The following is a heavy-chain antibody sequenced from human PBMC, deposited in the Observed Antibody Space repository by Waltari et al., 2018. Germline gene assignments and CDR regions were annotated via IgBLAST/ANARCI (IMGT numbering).Heavy chain of an antibody. J-gene: IGHJ4*02. Sequence: QVQLVQSGAEVKKPGSSVKVSCKASGGTFSSYAISWVRQAPGQGLEWMGRIIPIFGTANDAQKFRGRVTSTADKSTSTAYMELSRLRSEDTAVYYCARGPAGRQPFDYWGQGTLVTVSS. CDR3: ARGPAGRQPFDY. CDR1: GGTFSSYA. CDR2: IIPIFGTA. D-gene: IGHD3-10*01. V-gene: IGHV1-69*08.